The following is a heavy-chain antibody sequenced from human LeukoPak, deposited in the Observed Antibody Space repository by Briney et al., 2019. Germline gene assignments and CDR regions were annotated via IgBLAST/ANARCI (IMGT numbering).Heavy chain of an antibody. J-gene: IGHJ6*02. V-gene: IGHV4-39*07. CDR2: INHSGST. Sequence: SETLSLTCTVSGASINSSGYYWSWIRQPSGNGLEWIGEINHSGSTNYNPSLKSRVTISVDTSKNQFSLKLTSVTAADTAVYYCARAGGGCSRTSCPIPYYGLDVWGQGTTVTVSS. CDR1: GASINSSGYY. CDR3: ARAGGGCSRTSCPIPYYGLDV. D-gene: IGHD2-2*01.